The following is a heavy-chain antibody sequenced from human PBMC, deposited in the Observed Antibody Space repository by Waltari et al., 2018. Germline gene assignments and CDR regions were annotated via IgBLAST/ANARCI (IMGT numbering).Heavy chain of an antibody. D-gene: IGHD5-12*01. J-gene: IGHJ6*02. CDR2: INSNGGT. V-gene: IGHV3-66*04. CDR1: GSPVTTNY. Sequence: EVRLVESGGGLVQPGRSLRLPWAASGSPVTTNYMGWVRQAPGKGLEWVSLINSNGGTYYADSVKDRFTISRDNSKNTLGLQMNSLRAEDTAVYYCVRHVSGYTRATFDVWGQGTTVTVSS. CDR3: VRHVSGYTRATFDV.